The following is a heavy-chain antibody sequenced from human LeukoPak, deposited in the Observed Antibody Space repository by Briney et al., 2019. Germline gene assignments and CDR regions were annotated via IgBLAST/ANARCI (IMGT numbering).Heavy chain of an antibody. CDR1: GGSFSGYY. Sequence: SETLSLTCAVYGGSFSGYYWSWIRQPPGKGLEWIGEINHSGSTNYNPSLKSRVTISVDTSKNQFSLKLSSVTAADTAVYYCARGHRLRWERIYFQHWGQGTLVTVSS. CDR2: INHSGST. D-gene: IGHD4-23*01. V-gene: IGHV4-34*01. CDR3: ARGHRLRWERIYFQH. J-gene: IGHJ1*01.